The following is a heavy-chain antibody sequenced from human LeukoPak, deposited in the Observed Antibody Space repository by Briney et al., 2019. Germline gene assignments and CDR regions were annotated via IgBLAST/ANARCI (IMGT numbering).Heavy chain of an antibody. J-gene: IGHJ1*01. D-gene: IGHD2-2*01. V-gene: IGHV3-48*01. CDR2: ISNSSTTV. CDR3: ARGVPGAIGYFQH. Sequence: GGSLRLSCAASGFTFSSYSMNWVRQAPGKGLEWVSYISNSSTTVYYADSVKGRFTISRDNAKNSLYLQMNGLRADDTAVYYCARGVPGAIGYFQHWGQGTLVTVSS. CDR1: GFTFSSYS.